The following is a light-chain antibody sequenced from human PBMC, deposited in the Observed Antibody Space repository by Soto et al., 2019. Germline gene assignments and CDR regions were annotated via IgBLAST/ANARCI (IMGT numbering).Light chain of an antibody. V-gene: IGKV3D-15*02. CDR1: QSISSS. Sequence: EIVLIQSPVTLSLSPGERATLSCRASQSISSSLAWYQQNPGQAPRLLIFDASNRATGIPVRFSGSGSGTEFTLIISSLQSEDSAVYYCQQYNSWVWTFGQGTTGDNK. J-gene: IGKJ1*01. CDR2: DAS. CDR3: QQYNSWVWT.